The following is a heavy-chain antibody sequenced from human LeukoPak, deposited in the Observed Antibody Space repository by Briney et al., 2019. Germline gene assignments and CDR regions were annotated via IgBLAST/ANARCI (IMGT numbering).Heavy chain of an antibody. Sequence: SQTLSLTCTVSGGSINSGSYYWSWIRQPAGKGLEWIGRIYTSGSTKYNPSLKSRVTISVDTSKNQFSLKLSSVTAADTAVYYCATVSTYYYYYYMDVWGKGTTVTISS. V-gene: IGHV4-61*02. CDR1: GGSINSGSYY. D-gene: IGHD2-8*01. CDR3: ATVSTYYYYYYMDV. CDR2: IYTSGST. J-gene: IGHJ6*03.